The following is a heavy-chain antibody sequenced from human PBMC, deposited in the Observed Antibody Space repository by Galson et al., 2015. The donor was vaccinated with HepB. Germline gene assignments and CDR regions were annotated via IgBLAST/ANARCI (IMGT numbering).Heavy chain of an antibody. D-gene: IGHD6-13*01. V-gene: IGHV5-10-1*01. CDR3: ARSKKPRGIAAANLLFDWFDP. CDR2: IDPSDSYT. J-gene: IGHJ5*02. CDR1: GYSFTSYW. Sequence: QSGAEVKKPGESLRISCKGSGYSFTSYWISWVRQMPGKGLEWMGRIDPSDSYTNYSPSFQGHVTISADKSISTAYLQWSSLKASDTAMYYCARSKKPRGIAAANLLFDWFDPWGQGTLVTVSS.